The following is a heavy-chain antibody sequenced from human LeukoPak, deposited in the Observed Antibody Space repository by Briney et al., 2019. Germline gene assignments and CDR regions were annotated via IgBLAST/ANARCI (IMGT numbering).Heavy chain of an antibody. CDR1: AFSFGTYA. CDR3: ARDPMGGAPDYLDY. D-gene: IGHD1-26*01. J-gene: IGHJ4*02. CDR2: ISSDGSIT. Sequence: GGSLRLSCTASAFSFGTYAMHWVRQAPGKGLEWVAVISSDGSITIYPDSVRGRFTIPRDNSKNTLYLQMNSLRGEDTDLDFCARDPMGGAPDYLDYWGQGTLVTVSS. V-gene: IGHV3-30*04.